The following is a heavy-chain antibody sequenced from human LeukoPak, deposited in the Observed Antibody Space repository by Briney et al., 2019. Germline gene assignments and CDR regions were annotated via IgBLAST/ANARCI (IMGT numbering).Heavy chain of an antibody. V-gene: IGHV4-59*12. Sequence: PSETLSLTCTVSGGSISSYYWSWIRQPPGKGLEWIGYIYYSGSTNHNPSLKSRVTISVDTSKNQFSLKLSSVTAADTAVYYCARGYRGNYPRPYFDYWGQGTLVTVSS. J-gene: IGHJ4*02. CDR1: GGSISSYY. CDR3: ARGYRGNYPRPYFDY. CDR2: IYYSGST. D-gene: IGHD3-22*01.